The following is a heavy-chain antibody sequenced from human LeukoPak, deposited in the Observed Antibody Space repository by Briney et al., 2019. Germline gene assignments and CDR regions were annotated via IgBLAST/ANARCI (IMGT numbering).Heavy chain of an antibody. D-gene: IGHD3-22*01. V-gene: IGHV4-34*01. CDR1: GGSFSGYY. Sequence: SETLSLTCAVYGGSFSGYYWSWIRQPPGKGLEWIGEINHSGSTNYNPSLKSRVTISVDTSKNQFSLKLSSVTAADTAVYYCARGYYDSNWFDPWGQGTLVTVSS. CDR3: ARGYYDSNWFDP. CDR2: INHSGST. J-gene: IGHJ5*02.